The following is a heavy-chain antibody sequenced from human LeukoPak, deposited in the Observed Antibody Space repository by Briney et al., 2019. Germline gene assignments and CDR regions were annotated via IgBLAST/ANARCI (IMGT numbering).Heavy chain of an antibody. CDR3: ARGRRGTVPNTDY. V-gene: IGHV1-69*13. CDR1: GGTFSSYA. J-gene: IGHJ4*02. CDR2: IIPIFGTA. Sequence: SVKVSCKASGGTFSSYAISWVRQAPGQGLEWMGGIIPIFGTANYAQKFQGRVTITADESTSTAYMELRSLRSDDTAVYYCARGRRGTVPNTDYWGQGTLVTVSS. D-gene: IGHD1-1*01.